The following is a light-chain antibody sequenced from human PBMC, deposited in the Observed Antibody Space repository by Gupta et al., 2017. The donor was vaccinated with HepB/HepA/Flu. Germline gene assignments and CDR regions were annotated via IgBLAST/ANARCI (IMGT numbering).Light chain of an antibody. CDR3: QQYDHWWT. CDR2: GAS. CDR1: QNVKTN. Sequence: EIAMTQSPATLSVSPGERATLSCRASQNVKTNLAWYQQKPGQAPRLHIYGASSRATNIPARFSGSGSGTEFTLTINSLQSEDFAIYYCQQYDHWWTFGQGTRVEIK. J-gene: IGKJ1*01. V-gene: IGKV3-15*01.